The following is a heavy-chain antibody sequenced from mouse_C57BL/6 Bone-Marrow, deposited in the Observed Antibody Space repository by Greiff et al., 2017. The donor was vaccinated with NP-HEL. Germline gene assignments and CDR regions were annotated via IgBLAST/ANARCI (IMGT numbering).Heavy chain of an antibody. V-gene: IGHV10-1*01. J-gene: IGHJ1*03. CDR2: IRSKSNNYAT. CDR1: GFSFNTYA. Sequence: GGGLVQPKGSLKLSCAASGFSFNTYAMNWVRQAPGKGLEWVARIRSKSNNYATYYADSVKDRFTISRDDSESMLYLQMNNLKTEDTAMYYCVRLDSNYGYFDVWGTGTTVTVSS. CDR3: VRLDSNYGYFDV. D-gene: IGHD2-5*01.